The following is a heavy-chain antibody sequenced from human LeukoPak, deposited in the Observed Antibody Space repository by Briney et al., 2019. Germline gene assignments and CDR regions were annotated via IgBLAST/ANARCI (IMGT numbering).Heavy chain of an antibody. V-gene: IGHV1-2*02. CDR3: ARSITMIVVVPKIDAFDI. D-gene: IGHD3-22*01. CDR1: GGTFSSYA. CDR2: INPKSGGT. J-gene: IGHJ3*02. Sequence: GASVKVSCKASGGTFSSYAISWVRQAPGQGLEWMGWINPKSGGTNYAPKFQGRVTMTRDTSISTVYMELSRLRSDDTAVYYCARSITMIVVVPKIDAFDIWGQGTMVTVSS.